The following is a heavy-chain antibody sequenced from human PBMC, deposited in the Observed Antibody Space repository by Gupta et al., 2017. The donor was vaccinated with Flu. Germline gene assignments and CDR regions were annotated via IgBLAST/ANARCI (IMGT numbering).Heavy chain of an antibody. CDR1: GFTFSSYE. CDR3: ARDCYWGSCPTHNFDY. D-gene: IGHD2-15*01. Sequence: EVQLVESGGGLVQPGGSLRLSCAASGFTFSSYEMNWVRQAPGKGLEWVSYISSSGSTIYYADSVKGRFTISRDNAKNSLYLQMNSLRAEDTAVYYCARDCYWGSCPTHNFDYWGQGTLVTVSS. V-gene: IGHV3-48*03. J-gene: IGHJ4*02. CDR2: ISSSGSTI.